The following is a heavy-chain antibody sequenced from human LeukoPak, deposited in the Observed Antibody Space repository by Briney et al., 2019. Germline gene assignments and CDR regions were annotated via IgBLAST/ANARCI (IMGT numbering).Heavy chain of an antibody. CDR2: ISYDGSNK. V-gene: IGHV3-30*04. Sequence: GGSLRLSCAASGFTFSSYAMHWVRQAPGKGLEWVAVISYDGSNKYYADSVKGRFTISRDNSKNTLYLQMNSLRAEDTAVYYCARVGYYDSSGYYYHYYYMDVWGKGTTVTVSS. CDR3: ARVGYYDSSGYYYHYYYMDV. D-gene: IGHD3-22*01. J-gene: IGHJ6*03. CDR1: GFTFSSYA.